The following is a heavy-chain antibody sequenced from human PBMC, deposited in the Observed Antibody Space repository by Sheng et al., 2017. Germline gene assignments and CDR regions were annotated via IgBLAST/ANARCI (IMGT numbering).Heavy chain of an antibody. CDR2: ISGSGGST. Sequence: EVQLLESGGGLVQPWGGPLRLSCAASGFTFSSYAMSWVRQAPGKVLEWVSAISGSGGSTYYADSVKGRFTISRDNSKNTLYLQMNSLRAEDTAVYYCAREYDSDKYQLLFRAFYYYGMDVWGQGTTVTVSS. D-gene: IGHD2-2*01. CDR3: AREYDSDKYQLLFRAFYYYGMDV. CDR1: GFTFSSYA. J-gene: IGHJ6*02. V-gene: IGHV3-23*01.